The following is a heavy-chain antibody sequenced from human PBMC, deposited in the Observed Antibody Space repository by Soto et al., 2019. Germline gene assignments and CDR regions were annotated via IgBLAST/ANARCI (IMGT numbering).Heavy chain of an antibody. Sequence: ASVKVSCKASGYTFTSYGISWVRQSPGQGLEWMGWISAYNGNTNYAQKLQGRVTMTTDTSTSTAYMELRSLRSDDTAVYYCARGGSGSKVYYYYGMDVWGQGTTVTVSS. CDR1: GYTFTSYG. V-gene: IGHV1-18*01. D-gene: IGHD6-19*01. CDR2: ISAYNGNT. CDR3: ARGGSGSKVYYYYGMDV. J-gene: IGHJ6*02.